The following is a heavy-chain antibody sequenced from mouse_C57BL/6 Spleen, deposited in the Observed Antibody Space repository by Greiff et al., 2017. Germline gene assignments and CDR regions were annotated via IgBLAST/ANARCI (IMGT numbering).Heavy chain of an antibody. Sequence: DVHLVESGGGLVKPGGSLKLSCAASGFTFSSYAMSWVRQTPEKRLEWVATISDGGSYTYYPDNVKGRFTISRDNAKNNLYLQMSHLKSEDTAMYYCARENGDYWGQGTTLTVSS. CDR3: ARENGDY. J-gene: IGHJ2*01. V-gene: IGHV5-4*01. CDR1: GFTFSSYA. CDR2: ISDGGSYT.